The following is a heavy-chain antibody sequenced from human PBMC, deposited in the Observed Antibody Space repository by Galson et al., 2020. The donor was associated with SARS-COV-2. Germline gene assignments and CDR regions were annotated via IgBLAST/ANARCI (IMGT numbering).Heavy chain of an antibody. Sequence: KMSGPTLVKPTQTLTLTCKFSGFALTTSGVGVGWIRQPPGKALEWLAIIYWNDSKRYSASLKSRLTITKDTSKNQVDLTMTNLNPADTGTYYCAHTGHQLLPPTDALDIWGQGTMGTVSS. D-gene: IGHD2-2*01. J-gene: IGHJ3*02. CDR2: IYWNDSK. CDR3: AHTGHQLLPPTDALDI. V-gene: IGHV2-5*01. CDR1: GFALTTSGVG.